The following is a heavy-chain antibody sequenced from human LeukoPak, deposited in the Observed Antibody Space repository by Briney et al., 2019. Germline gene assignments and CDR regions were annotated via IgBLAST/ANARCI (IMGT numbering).Heavy chain of an antibody. CDR2: IYTSGST. V-gene: IGHV4-4*07. CDR1: GGSIISYY. CDR3: ARDRGTMVRGVNIPHDAFDI. Sequence: SETLSLTCTVSGGSIISYYWSWIRQPAGKGLEWIGRIYTSGSTNYNPSLKSRVTMSVDTSKNQFSLKLSSVTAADTAVYYCARDRGTMVRGVNIPHDAFDIWGHGPMVTVSS. D-gene: IGHD3-10*01. J-gene: IGHJ3*02.